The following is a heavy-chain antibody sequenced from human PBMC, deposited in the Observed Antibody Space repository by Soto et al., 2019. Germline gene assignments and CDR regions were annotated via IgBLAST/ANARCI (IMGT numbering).Heavy chain of an antibody. CDR3: ARETYDTTHDY. J-gene: IGHJ4*02. CDR2: IWYDGSNK. D-gene: IGHD3-9*01. CDR1: GFTFSSYG. V-gene: IGHV3-33*01. Sequence: QVQLVESGGGVVQPGRSLRLSCAASGFTFSSYGMHWVRQAPGKGLEWVAVIWYDGSNKYYAESVKGRFTISRDNSKNTLYLQMNSLRAEDTAVYYCARETYDTTHDYWGQGTLVTVSS.